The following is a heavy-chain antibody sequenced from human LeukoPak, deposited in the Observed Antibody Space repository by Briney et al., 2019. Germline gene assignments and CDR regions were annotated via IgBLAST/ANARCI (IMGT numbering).Heavy chain of an antibody. D-gene: IGHD6-13*01. V-gene: IGHV3-21*01. CDR1: GFTFSSYS. CDR2: ISSSSYI. Sequence: PGGSLRLSCAASGFTFSSYSMNWVRQAPGKGLEWVSSISSSSYIYYADSVKGRFTISRDNAKNSLYLQMNSLRAEDTAVYYCARVGSSSRIGYWGQGTLVTVSS. CDR3: ARVGSSSRIGY. J-gene: IGHJ4*02.